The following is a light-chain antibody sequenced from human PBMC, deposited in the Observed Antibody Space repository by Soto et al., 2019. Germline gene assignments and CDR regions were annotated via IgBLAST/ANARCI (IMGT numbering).Light chain of an antibody. Sequence: DVQMTQSPSSLSASVGDRVTITCRASQSIVSFLNWYQQRPGTAPKLLIFAASNLESGVPSRFSGRGSATDFSLSSSSLQPEDFATYFCQQSYSMPVTFGQGTKLEMK. V-gene: IGKV1-39*01. CDR2: AAS. CDR1: QSIVSF. J-gene: IGKJ2*01. CDR3: QQSYSMPVT.